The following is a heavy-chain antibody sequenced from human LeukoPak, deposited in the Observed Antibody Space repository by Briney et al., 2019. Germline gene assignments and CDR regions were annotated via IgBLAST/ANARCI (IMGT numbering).Heavy chain of an antibody. CDR3: ARHSDAYGSDY. Sequence: GGSLKISCKGSGYPFASYWIGWVRRLPGKGREWVGIIYPGDSDTRYSPSFQGQVTISADKSISTAYLQWSSLKASDTAMYYCARHSDAYGSDYWGQGTLVTVSS. CDR2: IYPGDSDT. J-gene: IGHJ4*02. CDR1: GYPFASYW. D-gene: IGHD4-17*01. V-gene: IGHV5-51*01.